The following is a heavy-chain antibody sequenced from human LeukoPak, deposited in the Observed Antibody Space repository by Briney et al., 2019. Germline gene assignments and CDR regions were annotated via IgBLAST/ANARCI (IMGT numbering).Heavy chain of an antibody. CDR2: ISYDGSNK. J-gene: IGHJ4*02. D-gene: IGHD6-13*01. CDR1: GFSFSNYG. Sequence: PGRSLRLSCAASGFSFSNYGMHWVRQAPGKGLEWVAIISYDGSNKYYADSVKGRFTISRDNSKNTLYLQMNSLRAEDTAVYYCAKDRSSSWTWTIDYWGQGTLVTVSS. V-gene: IGHV3-30*18. CDR3: AKDRSSSWTWTIDY.